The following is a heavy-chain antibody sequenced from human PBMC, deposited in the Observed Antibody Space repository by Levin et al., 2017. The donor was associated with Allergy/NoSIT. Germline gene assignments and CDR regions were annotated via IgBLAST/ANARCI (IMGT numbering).Heavy chain of an antibody. V-gene: IGHV3-23*01. J-gene: IGHJ4*02. D-gene: IGHD3-22*01. CDR1: GFTFSNYA. CDR2: ITGSGGRT. CDR3: AKDGGSDYYLFYFDY. Sequence: LSGGSLRLSCAASGFTFSNYAMSWVRQAPGKGLEWVSGITGSGGRTYYADSVKGRFTMSRDNSKNTLYLQMNSLRAEDTAIYYCAKDGGSDYYLFYFDYWGQGTLVTVSS.